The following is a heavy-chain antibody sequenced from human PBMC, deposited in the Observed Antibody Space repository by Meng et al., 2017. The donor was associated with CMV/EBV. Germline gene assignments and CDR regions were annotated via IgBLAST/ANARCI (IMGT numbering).Heavy chain of an antibody. J-gene: IGHJ4*02. D-gene: IGHD5-18*01. V-gene: IGHV2-5*02. CDR2: NNWDDDK. Sequence: QEARPTLMKPPQNSTLSCTFSGSSRSTSCVCVGCIRQPPEKALGLFAINNWDDDKRYSPSLKSRLTITKDTYNNQLVLTMTNMDPVDTAKYYCAHRGSYCYHGYWGQGTLVTVSS. CDR1: GSSRSTSCVC. CDR3: AHRGSYCYHGY.